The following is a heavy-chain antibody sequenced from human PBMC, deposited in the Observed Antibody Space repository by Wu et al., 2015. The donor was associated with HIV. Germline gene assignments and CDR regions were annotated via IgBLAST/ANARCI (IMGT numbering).Heavy chain of an antibody. CDR1: GGTFSSYA. Sequence: QVQLVQSGAEVKKPGSSVKVSCKASGGTFSSYAISWVRQAPGQGLEWMGGIIPIFGTANYAQKFQGRVTITADESTSTAYMELSSLRSEDTAVYYCARHDYGGNSEYYYYYMDVWGKGTTVTVSS. CDR2: IIPIFGTA. V-gene: IGHV1-69*12. CDR3: ARHDYGGNSEYYYYYMDV. D-gene: IGHD4-23*01. J-gene: IGHJ6*03.